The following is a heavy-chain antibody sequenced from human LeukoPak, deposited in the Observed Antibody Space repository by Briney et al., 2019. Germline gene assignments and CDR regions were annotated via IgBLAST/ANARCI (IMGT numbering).Heavy chain of an antibody. J-gene: IGHJ5*02. Sequence: GGSLRLSCAASEFTVSSNYMTWVRQAPGRGLEWVSLIYANGYTTYADSVKGRFTISRDNSKNTLFLQMNSLRAEDTAVYYSARVRASQDYYDSSGYPQPLWFDPWGQGTLVTVSS. V-gene: IGHV3-66*01. D-gene: IGHD3-22*01. CDR2: IYANGYT. CDR1: EFTVSSNY. CDR3: ARVRASQDYYDSSGYPQPLWFDP.